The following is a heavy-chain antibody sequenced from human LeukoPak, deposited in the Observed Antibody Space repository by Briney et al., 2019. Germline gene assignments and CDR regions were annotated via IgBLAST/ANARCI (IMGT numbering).Heavy chain of an antibody. V-gene: IGHV3-33*06. CDR2: IWFDGSVK. CDR3: AKDTAIQFLEPAF. CDR1: GFTFNTHG. D-gene: IGHD3-3*01. Sequence: PGGSLRLSCAASGFTFNTHGMHWVRQAPGKGLEWVAAIWFDGSVKHYSDAVKGRFTTSRDNSLNTLYLQMNSVRVEDTAMYYCAKDTAIQFLEPAFWGQGTLVTVSS. J-gene: IGHJ4*02.